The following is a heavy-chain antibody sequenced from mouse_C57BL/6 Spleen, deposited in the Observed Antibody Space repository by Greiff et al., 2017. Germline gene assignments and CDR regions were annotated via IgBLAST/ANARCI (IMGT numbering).Heavy chain of an antibody. CDR2: ISDGGSYT. Sequence: EVQLVESGGGLVKPGGSLKLSCAASGFTFSSYAMSWVRQTPEKRLEWVATISDGGSYTYYPDNVKGRFTISRDNAKNNLYLQMSHLKSEDTAMYYCARDEGITTGVAKGYAMDYWGQGTSVTVSS. CDR3: ARDEGITTGVAKGYAMDY. J-gene: IGHJ4*01. CDR1: GFTFSSYA. D-gene: IGHD1-1*01. V-gene: IGHV5-4*01.